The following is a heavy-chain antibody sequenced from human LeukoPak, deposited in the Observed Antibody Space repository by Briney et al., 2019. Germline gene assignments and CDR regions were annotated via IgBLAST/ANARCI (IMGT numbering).Heavy chain of an antibody. CDR1: GGSISSYY. D-gene: IGHD1-7*01. Sequence: SETLSLTCTVSGGSISSYYWSWIRQPAGKGLEWIGRIYTSGSTNYNPSLKSRVTMSVDTSRNQFSLKLSSVTAADTAVYCCARVRVGSNWNYGSFDYWGQGTLVTVSS. CDR2: IYTSGST. CDR3: ARVRVGSNWNYGSFDY. J-gene: IGHJ4*02. V-gene: IGHV4-4*07.